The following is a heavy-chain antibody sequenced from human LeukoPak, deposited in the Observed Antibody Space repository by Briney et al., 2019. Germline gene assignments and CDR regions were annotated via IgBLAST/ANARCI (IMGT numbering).Heavy chain of an antibody. Sequence: AGGSLRLSCAASGFTFSSYSMNWVRQAPGKGLEWVSYISSSSSTIYYADSVKGRFTISRDNAKNSLYLQMNSLRAEDTAVYYCARVDGAVRYYYGMDVWGQGTTVTVSS. CDR2: ISSSSSTI. CDR1: GFTFSSYS. D-gene: IGHD3-3*01. CDR3: ARVDGAVRYYYGMDV. J-gene: IGHJ6*02. V-gene: IGHV3-48*01.